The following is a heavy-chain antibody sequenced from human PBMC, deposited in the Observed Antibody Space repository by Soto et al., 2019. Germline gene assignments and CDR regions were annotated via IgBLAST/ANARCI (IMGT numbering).Heavy chain of an antibody. CDR1: GGTFSSYA. V-gene: IGHV1-69*13. CDR2: IIPIFGTA. Sequence: SVKVSCKASGGTFSSYAISWVRQAPGQGLEWMGGIIPIFGTANYAQKFQGRVTVTADESTSTAYMELSSLRSEDTAVYYCARVPYYYDSSGYYYQDYWGQGTLVTVSS. J-gene: IGHJ4*02. CDR3: ARVPYYYDSSGYYYQDY. D-gene: IGHD3-22*01.